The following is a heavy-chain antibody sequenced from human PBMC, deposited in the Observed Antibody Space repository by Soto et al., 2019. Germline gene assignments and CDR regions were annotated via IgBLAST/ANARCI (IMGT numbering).Heavy chain of an antibody. V-gene: IGHV4-59*11. Sequence: PTETLSITCSLSGGSISRHYGNWIRKPPGKGLEWIGYISHRGSTNYNPSLKSRVTISVDTSNNQFSLKLSSVTAADTAVYYCARDPAVAGTEYLDYWGQGTLVTVSS. CDR3: ARDPAVAGTEYLDY. D-gene: IGHD6-19*01. CDR2: ISHRGST. J-gene: IGHJ4*02. CDR1: GGSISRHY.